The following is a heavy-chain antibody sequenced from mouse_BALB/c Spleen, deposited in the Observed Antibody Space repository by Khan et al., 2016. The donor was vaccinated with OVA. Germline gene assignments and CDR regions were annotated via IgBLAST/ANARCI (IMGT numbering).Heavy chain of an antibody. CDR2: VTYSGNT. J-gene: IGHJ4*01. Sequence: EVQLQESGPSLVKPSQTLSLTCSVTGDSITSGFWNWIRKFPGNKFEYMGYVTYSGNTYYNPSLKSRLFITRDTSKSQYYLQLNSVTTEDTATDFCARSYGSWAMDYWGQGTSVTVSS. CDR3: ARSYGSWAMDY. V-gene: IGHV3-8*02. D-gene: IGHD1-1*01. CDR1: GDSITSGF.